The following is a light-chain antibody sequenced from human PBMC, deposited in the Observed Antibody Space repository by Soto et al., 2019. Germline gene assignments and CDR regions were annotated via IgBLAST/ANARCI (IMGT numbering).Light chain of an antibody. CDR2: DAS. CDR3: QQYDNLPFT. J-gene: IGKJ3*01. V-gene: IGKV1-33*01. CDR1: QDISNY. Sequence: DIQMTQSPSSLSASVGDRVTITCQASQDISNYLNWYQQKPGKAPKLLIYDASNLEXGVPXRFXXXXXXXXXXXXXXXXQPEDIATYYCQQYDNLPFTFGPGTKVDXX.